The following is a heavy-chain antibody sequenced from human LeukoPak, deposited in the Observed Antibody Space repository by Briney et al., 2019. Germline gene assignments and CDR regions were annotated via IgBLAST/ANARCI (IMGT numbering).Heavy chain of an antibody. Sequence: SETLSLTCTVSGDSISTYYWTWIRQPPGKGLEWIGYIYYTGTTNYNPSLKTRVTISMDTSKIQFSLKLTSVTTAETAVYYCARRYCTSASCSFDYWGQGSLVTVSS. CDR3: ARRYCTSASCSFDY. CDR1: GDSISTYY. CDR2: IYYTGTT. J-gene: IGHJ4*02. V-gene: IGHV4-59*01. D-gene: IGHD2-2*01.